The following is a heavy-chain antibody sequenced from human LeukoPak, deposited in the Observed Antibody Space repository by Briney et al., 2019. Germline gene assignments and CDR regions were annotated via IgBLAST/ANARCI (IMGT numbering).Heavy chain of an antibody. V-gene: IGHV1-69*13. Sequence: ASVKVSCKASGGTFSSHAISWVRQAPGQGLEWMGGIIPIFGTANYAQKFQGRVTITADESTSTAYMELSSLRSEDTAVYYCARDVYRYYYDSSGYLGLAYWGQGTLVTVSS. CDR1: GGTFSSHA. CDR3: ARDVYRYYYDSSGYLGLAY. J-gene: IGHJ4*02. D-gene: IGHD3-22*01. CDR2: IIPIFGTA.